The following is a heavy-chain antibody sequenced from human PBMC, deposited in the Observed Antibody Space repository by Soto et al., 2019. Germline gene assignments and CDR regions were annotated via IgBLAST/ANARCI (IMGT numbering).Heavy chain of an antibody. CDR1: GGSISSSSYY. CDR3: ARNGGILKIIDY. V-gene: IGHV4-39*01. D-gene: IGHD3-16*01. CDR2: IYYSGST. Sequence: QLQLQESGPGLVKPSETLSLTCTVSGGSISSSSYYWGWIRQPPGKGLEWIGSIYYSGSTYYNPSLKSRVTISVDTSKNQFSLKLSSVTAADTAVYYCARNGGILKIIDYWGQGTLVTVSS. J-gene: IGHJ4*02.